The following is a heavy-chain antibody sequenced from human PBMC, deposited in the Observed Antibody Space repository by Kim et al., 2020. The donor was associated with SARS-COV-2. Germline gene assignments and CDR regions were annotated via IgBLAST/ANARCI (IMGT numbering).Heavy chain of an antibody. V-gene: IGHV4-59*08. CDR1: GGSISGYY. Sequence: SETLSLTCTVSGGSISGYYWTWIRQRPGKGLELLGHIFYSGSTNYNLSLKSRVTTSVDTSKNQFSLKLSSVTAADTAVYYCARVPHACSGYSCRYFDYWG. D-gene: IGHD2-15*01. CDR2: IFYSGST. CDR3: ARVPHACSGYSCRYFDY. J-gene: IGHJ4*03.